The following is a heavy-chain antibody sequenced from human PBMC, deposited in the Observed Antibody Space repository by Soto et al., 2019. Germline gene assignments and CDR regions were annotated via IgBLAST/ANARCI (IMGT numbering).Heavy chain of an antibody. CDR3: AKDRGRGYDS. D-gene: IGHD5-12*01. CDR2: ISGSGGST. V-gene: IGHV3-23*01. CDR1: GFTFSSYA. J-gene: IGHJ4*02. Sequence: GGSLILSCAASGFTFSSYAMSWVRQAPGKGLEWVSGISGSGGSTHYADSVKGRFTISRDNSKNTLYLQMNSLRAEDTAVYYCAKDRGRGYDSWGQGTLVTVSS.